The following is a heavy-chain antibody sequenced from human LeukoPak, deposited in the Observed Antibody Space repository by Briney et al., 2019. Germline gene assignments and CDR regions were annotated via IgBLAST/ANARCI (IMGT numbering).Heavy chain of an antibody. CDR2: IYYSGST. CDR1: GGSIINSNW. Sequence: NSSETLSLTCAVSGGSIINSNWWSWVRQPPGKGLEWIGSIYYSGSTYYNPSLKSRVTISVDTSKNQFSLKLSSVTAADTAVYYCARRAIQAGTPFDYWGQGTLVTVSS. D-gene: IGHD6-19*01. J-gene: IGHJ4*02. CDR3: ARRAIQAGTPFDY. V-gene: IGHV4-39*01.